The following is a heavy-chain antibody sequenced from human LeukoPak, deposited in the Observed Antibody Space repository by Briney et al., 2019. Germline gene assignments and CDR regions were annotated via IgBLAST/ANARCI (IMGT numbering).Heavy chain of an antibody. CDR1: GYTFTGYY. Sequence: ASVKVSCKASGYTFTGYYMHWVRQAPGQGLEWMGWINPNSGGTNYAQKFQRRVTMTRDTSISTAYMELSRLRSDDTAVYYCARGRTPPVNDYYYDSSGHPVTFDYWGQGTLVTVSS. J-gene: IGHJ4*02. CDR2: INPNSGGT. D-gene: IGHD3-22*01. V-gene: IGHV1-2*02. CDR3: ARGRTPPVNDYYYDSSGHPVTFDY.